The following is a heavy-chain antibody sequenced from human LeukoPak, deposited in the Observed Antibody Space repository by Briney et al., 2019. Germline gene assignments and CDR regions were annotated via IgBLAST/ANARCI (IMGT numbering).Heavy chain of an antibody. D-gene: IGHD3-22*01. CDR1: GASISTSY. V-gene: IGHV4-59*01. Sequence: SETLSLTCTVSGASISTSYWYWIRQPPGKGLEWIGYIYYSGSTKFNPSLKSRVTISVDTSKSQFSLKLSSVTAADTAFYYCARSSSAYYSSFDYWGQGTLVTVSS. J-gene: IGHJ4*02. CDR3: ARSSSAYYSSFDY. CDR2: IYYSGST.